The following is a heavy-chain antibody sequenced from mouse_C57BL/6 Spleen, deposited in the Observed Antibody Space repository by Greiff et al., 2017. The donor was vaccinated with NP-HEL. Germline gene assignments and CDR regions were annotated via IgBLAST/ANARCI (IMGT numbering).Heavy chain of an antibody. CDR1: GFTFSDYG. CDR2: ISSGSSTI. CDR3: ARNPIYDYDGTGYYFDY. D-gene: IGHD2-4*01. V-gene: IGHV5-17*01. J-gene: IGHJ2*01. Sequence: EVQLVESGGGLVKPGGSLKLSCAASGFTFSDYGMHWVRQAPEKGLEWVAYISSGSSTIYYADTVKGRFTISRDNATNTLFLQMTSLRSEDTAMYYCARNPIYDYDGTGYYFDYWGQGTTLTVSS.